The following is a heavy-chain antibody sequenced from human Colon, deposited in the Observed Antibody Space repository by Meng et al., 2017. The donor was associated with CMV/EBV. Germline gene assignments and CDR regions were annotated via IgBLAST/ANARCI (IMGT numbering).Heavy chain of an antibody. J-gene: IGHJ4*02. V-gene: IGHV3-30*02. CDR3: AKDRMVQGSRLPPYFDY. CDR1: GFSFDVYG. Sequence: GQRVGAGGAVVPPGGSLSLSCAASGFSFDVYGMHWVRQAPGKGLEWVTFIRFDGNHEDYAESVKGRFTISRDNSKNTLYLQMKDLRGDDTAVYYCAKDRMVQGSRLPPYFDYWGQGALVTVSS. CDR2: IRFDGNHE. D-gene: IGHD3-10*01.